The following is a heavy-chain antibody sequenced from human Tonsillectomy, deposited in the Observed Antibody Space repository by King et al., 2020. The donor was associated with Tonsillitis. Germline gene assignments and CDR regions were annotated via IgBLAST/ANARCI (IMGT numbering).Heavy chain of an antibody. CDR2: IIPIFGTA. Sequence: QLVQSGAEVKKPGSSVKVSCKASGGTFSSYAISWVRQAPGQGLEWMGGIIPIFGTAKYAQKFQGRVTITADESTSTAYMELSSLRSEDTAVYYCARVGSGDLSNAFDIWGQGTMVTVSS. D-gene: IGHD7-27*01. CDR1: GGTFSSYA. V-gene: IGHV1-69*01. J-gene: IGHJ3*02. CDR3: ARVGSGDLSNAFDI.